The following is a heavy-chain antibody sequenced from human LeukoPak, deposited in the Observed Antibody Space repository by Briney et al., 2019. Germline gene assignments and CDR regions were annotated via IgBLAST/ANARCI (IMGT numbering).Heavy chain of an antibody. D-gene: IGHD2-21*02. V-gene: IGHV3-23*01. CDR2: ISGSGGTT. CDR3: ARGPGGCGGDCYLGDY. CDR1: GFTFSTYA. Sequence: GGSLRLSCAASGFTFSTYAMSWVRQAPGKGLEWVSAISGSGGTTYYADSVKGRFTISRDNSKNTLYLQMNSLRAEDTAVYYCARGPGGCGGDCYLGDYWGQGTLVTVSS. J-gene: IGHJ4*02.